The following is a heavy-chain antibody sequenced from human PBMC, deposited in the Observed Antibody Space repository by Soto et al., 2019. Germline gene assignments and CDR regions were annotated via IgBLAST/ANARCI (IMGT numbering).Heavy chain of an antibody. Sequence: ASVKVSWYASGYTFSSFGISWVRQAPGQGLEWRGWISAYDGNTNYAQRLQGRGTLTTDTSTNTVYMELRSLTSDDTAVYFCARDDTSLSTINIDYWGQGTQVTVSS. CDR3: ARDDTSLSTINIDY. CDR2: ISAYDGNT. V-gene: IGHV1-18*01. D-gene: IGHD4-4*01. CDR1: GYTFSSFG. J-gene: IGHJ4*02.